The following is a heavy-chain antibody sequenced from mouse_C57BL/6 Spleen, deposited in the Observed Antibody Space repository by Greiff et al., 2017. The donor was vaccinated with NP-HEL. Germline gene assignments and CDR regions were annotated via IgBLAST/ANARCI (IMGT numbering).Heavy chain of an antibody. J-gene: IGHJ4*01. CDR2: IWSDGST. Sequence: VKLVESGPGLVAPSQSLSITCTVSGFSFTSYGVHWVRQPPGKGLEWLVVIWSDGSTTYNSALKSRLSISKDNSKSQVFLKMNSLQTDDTAMYYCARGGLYSYYAMDYWGQGTSVTVSS. V-gene: IGHV2-6*03. CDR3: ARGGLYSYYAMDY. D-gene: IGHD2-1*01. CDR1: GFSFTSYG.